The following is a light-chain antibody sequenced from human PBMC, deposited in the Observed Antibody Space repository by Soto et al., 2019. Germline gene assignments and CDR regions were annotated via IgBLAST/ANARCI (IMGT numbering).Light chain of an antibody. J-gene: IGKJ1*01. CDR2: KAS. CDR3: QQYTNYRT. CDR1: QNINSW. Sequence: DIQMTQSPSTLSASVGDRVTITCRASQNINSWLAWYQQKPGKAPKLLIYKASSLESGVPSRFSGSGSGTEFTLTISSLQPDDFATYYCQQYTNYRTFGQGTKVEIK. V-gene: IGKV1-5*03.